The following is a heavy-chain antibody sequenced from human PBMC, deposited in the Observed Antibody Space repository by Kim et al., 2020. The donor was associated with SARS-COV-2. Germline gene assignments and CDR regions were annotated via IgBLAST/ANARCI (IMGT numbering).Heavy chain of an antibody. Sequence: SETLSLTCTVSGGSISSYYWSWIRQPPGKGLEWIGYIYYSGSTNYNPSLKSRVTISVDTSKNQFSLKLSSVTAADTAVYYCARIGLEPPYPVGMDVWGQGTTVTVSS. J-gene: IGHJ6*02. CDR3: ARIGLEPPYPVGMDV. CDR2: IYYSGST. V-gene: IGHV4-59*01. CDR1: GGSISSYY. D-gene: IGHD1-1*01.